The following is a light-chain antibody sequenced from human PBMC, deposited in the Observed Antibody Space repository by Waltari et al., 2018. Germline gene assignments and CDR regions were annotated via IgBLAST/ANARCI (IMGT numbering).Light chain of an antibody. CDR1: QSISDW. CDR2: KAS. J-gene: IGKJ5*01. CDR3: QPYNSYAIM. Sequence: DIQMTQSPSTLSASVGDRVTITCRASQSISDWLAWYQQKQGKAPKLLIYKASSLESGVPSRFSGSGSGTEFTLTISSLQPDDFATYYCQPYNSYAIMFGQGTRLEIK. V-gene: IGKV1-5*03.